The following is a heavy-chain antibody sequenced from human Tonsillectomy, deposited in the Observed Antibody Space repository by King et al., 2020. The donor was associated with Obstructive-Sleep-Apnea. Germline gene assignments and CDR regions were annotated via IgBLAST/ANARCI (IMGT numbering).Heavy chain of an antibody. CDR2: ISGSGGST. CDR3: ASRRSGGYLPPFSFDY. Sequence: VQLVESGGGLVQPGGSLRLSCAASGFTFSSYAMSWVRQAPGKGLEWVSAISGSGGSTYYADSVKGRFTISRDNSKNTLYLQMNSLRAEDTAGYYCASRRSGGYLPPFSFDYWGQGTLVTVSS. CDR1: GFTFSSYA. D-gene: IGHD1-26*01. J-gene: IGHJ4*02. V-gene: IGHV3-23*04.